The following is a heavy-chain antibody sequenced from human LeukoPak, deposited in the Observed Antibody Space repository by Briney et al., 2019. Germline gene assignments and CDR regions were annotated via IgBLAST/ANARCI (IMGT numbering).Heavy chain of an antibody. J-gene: IGHJ6*03. CDR2: IYTSGST. CDR1: GGSISSYY. V-gene: IGHV4-4*09. Sequence: SETLSLTCTVSGGSISSYYRSWIRQPPGKGLEWIGYIYTSGSTNYNPSLKSRVTISVDTSKNQFSLKLSSVTAADTAVYYCARDLGYCSSTSCYKDYYYYMDVWGKGTTVTVSS. D-gene: IGHD2-2*02. CDR3: ARDLGYCSSTSCYKDYYYYMDV.